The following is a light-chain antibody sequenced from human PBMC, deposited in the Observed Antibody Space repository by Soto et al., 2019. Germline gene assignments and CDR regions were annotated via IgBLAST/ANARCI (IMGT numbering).Light chain of an antibody. CDR2: GAS. CDR3: HQYGNSPLT. CDR1: QSVRSGY. J-gene: IGKJ4*01. V-gene: IGKV3-20*01. Sequence: EIVLTQSPGTLSLAPGERATLSCRASQSVRSGYFAWYQQKPGQAPRHLIVGASSRATGIPDRFSGGGSGTDFTLTISRLEPEDFALYYCHQYGNSPLTFGGGTTVEIK.